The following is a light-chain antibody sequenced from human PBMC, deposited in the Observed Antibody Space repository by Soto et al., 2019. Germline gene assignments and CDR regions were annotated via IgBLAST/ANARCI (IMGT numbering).Light chain of an antibody. Sequence: EIVMTQSPATLSVSPGERATLSCRASQSVSSNLAWYQQKPGQAPRLLIYGASTRATGIPARFSGSGSGTEFTRTISRLQSEDFAVYYCQQYNNWPALTFGGGTTVEIK. CDR2: GAS. J-gene: IGKJ4*01. CDR3: QQYNNWPALT. CDR1: QSVSSN. V-gene: IGKV3-15*01.